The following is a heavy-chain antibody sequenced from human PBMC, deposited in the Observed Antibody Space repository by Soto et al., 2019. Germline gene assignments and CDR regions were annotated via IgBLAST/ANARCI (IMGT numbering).Heavy chain of an antibody. D-gene: IGHD1-1*01. V-gene: IGHV4-59*08. Sequence: QVQLQESGPGLVKPSETLSLTYTVSGGSISSYYRSWIRQPPGKGLEWIGYIYYSGSTNYNPSLKSRVTISVDTSKNQFSLKLSSVTAADTAVYYCARRYGYSSDYWGQGTLVTVSS. CDR1: GGSISSYY. CDR2: IYYSGST. CDR3: ARRYGYSSDY. J-gene: IGHJ4*02.